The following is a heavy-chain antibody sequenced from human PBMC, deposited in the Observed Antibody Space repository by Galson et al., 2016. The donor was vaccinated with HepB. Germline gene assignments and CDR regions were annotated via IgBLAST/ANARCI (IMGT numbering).Heavy chain of an antibody. D-gene: IGHD3-16*01. CDR3: ARDLGSNAFHI. Sequence: EPLSLTCTVSGDSITSYYWHWIRQPAGKGLEWIGRIYASGTSNYNPSLRSRVAMSLDTSKNHLSLKVTSVTAADTAVYYCARDLGSNAFHIWGQGAMVTVSS. V-gene: IGHV4-4*07. CDR2: IYASGTS. J-gene: IGHJ3*02. CDR1: GDSITSYY.